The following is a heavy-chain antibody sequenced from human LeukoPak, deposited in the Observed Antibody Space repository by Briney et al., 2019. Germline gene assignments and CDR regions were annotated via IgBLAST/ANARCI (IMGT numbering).Heavy chain of an antibody. Sequence: GASVKVSCKASGYTFTGYYMHWVRQAPGQGLEWMGWINPNSGGTNYAQKFRGRVTMTRDTSISTAYMELSRLRSDDTAVYYCARENGGGTSVAFDIWGQGTMVTVSS. CDR2: INPNSGGT. J-gene: IGHJ3*02. CDR3: ARENGGGTSVAFDI. CDR1: GYTFTGYY. D-gene: IGHD1-14*01. V-gene: IGHV1-2*02.